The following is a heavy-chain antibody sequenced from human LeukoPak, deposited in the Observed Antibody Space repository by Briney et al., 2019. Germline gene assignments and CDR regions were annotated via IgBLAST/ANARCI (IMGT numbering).Heavy chain of an antibody. Sequence: QAGGSLRLSCAASGFTFNNYALTWVRQTPGKGLECVSAISGDGVSPYYADSVRGRFTISRDNSKNTLYLQMNSLRVEDTAVYFCARDPGAFPYFFDCWGRGTLVTVSS. CDR1: GFTFNNYA. CDR3: ARDPGAFPYFFDC. D-gene: IGHD4/OR15-4a*01. CDR2: ISGDGVSP. V-gene: IGHV3-23*01. J-gene: IGHJ4*02.